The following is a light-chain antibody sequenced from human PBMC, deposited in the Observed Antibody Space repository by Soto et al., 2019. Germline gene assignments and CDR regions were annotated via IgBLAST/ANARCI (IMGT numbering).Light chain of an antibody. CDR1: QSVSSN. V-gene: IGKV3-15*01. Sequence: EIVMTQSPATLSVSPGERATFSCRASQSVSSNLAWYQQKPGQAPRLLIYGASTRATGIPARFSGSGSATEFTLTLSSLQSEDFAVYYCQQYNNWPRITFGQGTRLEIK. CDR2: GAS. CDR3: QQYNNWPRIT. J-gene: IGKJ5*01.